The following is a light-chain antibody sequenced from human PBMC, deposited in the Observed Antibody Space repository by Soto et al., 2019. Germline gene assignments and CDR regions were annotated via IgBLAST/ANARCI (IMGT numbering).Light chain of an antibody. CDR3: QQYSPPIT. CDR2: GAS. V-gene: IGKV3-20*01. Sequence: EIVLTQSPATLSLSPGERAALSCRASQSISDKYLAWYHQKPGQAPRLLIYGASKRATGIPDRFNGSGSGTDFTLTICRLEPEDFAVYYCQQYSPPITFGQGTRLEIK. J-gene: IGKJ5*01. CDR1: QSISDKY.